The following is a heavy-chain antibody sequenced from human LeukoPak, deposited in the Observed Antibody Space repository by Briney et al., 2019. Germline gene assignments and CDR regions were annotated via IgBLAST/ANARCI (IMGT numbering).Heavy chain of an antibody. Sequence: SVKVSCKASGYTFTDYYMHWVRQAPGQGLEWMGWINLNSGGTNFAQRFQGRVTMTRDTSISTAYMDLSRLISDDTAVYYCARDAGYCTGGNCWYFDHWGQGTLVTVSS. CDR1: GYTFTDYY. CDR2: INLNSGGT. J-gene: IGHJ4*02. D-gene: IGHD2-15*01. V-gene: IGHV1-2*02. CDR3: ARDAGYCTGGNCWYFDH.